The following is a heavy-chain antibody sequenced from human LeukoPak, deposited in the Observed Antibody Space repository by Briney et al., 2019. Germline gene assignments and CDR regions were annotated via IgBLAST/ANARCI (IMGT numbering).Heavy chain of an antibody. Sequence: GESLKISCKASGYSFTTYWIGWVRQMPGKGLEWVGIIDPSDSETRYTPSFQGQVTISVDTSLTTAYLQWNSLKASDTAMYYCARQTAMGRSGDYWGQGTLVTVSS. CDR1: GYSFTTYW. D-gene: IGHD5-18*01. CDR3: ARQTAMGRSGDY. CDR2: IDPSDSET. V-gene: IGHV5-51*01. J-gene: IGHJ4*02.